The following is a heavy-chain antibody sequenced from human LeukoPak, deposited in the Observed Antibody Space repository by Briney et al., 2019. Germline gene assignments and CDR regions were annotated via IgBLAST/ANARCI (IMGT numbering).Heavy chain of an antibody. J-gene: IGHJ6*03. CDR2: ICYSGST. V-gene: IGHV4-59*08. D-gene: IGHD1-26*01. CDR1: GGSISSYY. CDR3: ARTAFGGTFPYYYYYRYV. Sequence: PSETLIPTCTVSGGSISSYYWSWIRQPPGKGLEWIGYICYSGSTNYNPSLKSRVTISVDTSKNQFSLRLSSVTAADTAVYYCARTAFGGTFPYYYYYRYVWGKETTVTVSS.